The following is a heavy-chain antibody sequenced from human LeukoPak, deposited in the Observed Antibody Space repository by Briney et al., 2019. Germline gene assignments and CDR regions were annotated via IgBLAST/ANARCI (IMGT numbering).Heavy chain of an antibody. CDR3: ARGSAYYDYVWGSYPAPDY. D-gene: IGHD3-16*01. CDR1: GYTFTGYY. J-gene: IGHJ4*02. CDR2: INPNSGGT. V-gene: IGHV1-2*02. Sequence: ASVKVSCKASGYTFTGYYMHWVRQAPGQGLEWMGWINPNSGGTNYAQKFQGRVTMTRDTSISTAYMELSRLRSDDTAVYYCARGSAYYDYVWGSYPAPDYWGQGTLVTVSS.